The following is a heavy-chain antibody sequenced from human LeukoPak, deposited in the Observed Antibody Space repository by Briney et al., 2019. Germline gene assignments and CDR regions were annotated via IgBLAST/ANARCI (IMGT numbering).Heavy chain of an antibody. J-gene: IGHJ3*02. D-gene: IGHD3-16*01. Sequence: GGSLRLSCAASGFTVSSNYMSWVRQAPGKGLEWVPIIYSGGSTYYADSVKGRFTISRHNSMNTLYLQMNSLRAEDTAVYYCAREVGGSAFDIWGQGTMVTVSS. CDR3: AREVGGSAFDI. V-gene: IGHV3-53*04. CDR2: IYSGGST. CDR1: GFTVSSNY.